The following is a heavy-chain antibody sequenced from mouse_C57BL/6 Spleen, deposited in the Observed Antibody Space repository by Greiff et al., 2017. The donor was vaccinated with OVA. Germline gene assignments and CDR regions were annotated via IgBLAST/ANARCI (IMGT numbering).Heavy chain of an antibody. D-gene: IGHD3-2*02. Sequence: VQVVESGAELVRPGTSVKVSCKASGYAFTNYLIEWVKQRPGQGLEWIGVINPGSGGTNYNEKFKGKATLTADKSSSTAYMQLSSLTSEDSAVYFCAREGGSGYVGFAYWGQGTLVTVSA. V-gene: IGHV1-54*01. CDR3: AREGGSGYVGFAY. CDR2: INPGSGGT. CDR1: GYAFTNYL. J-gene: IGHJ3*01.